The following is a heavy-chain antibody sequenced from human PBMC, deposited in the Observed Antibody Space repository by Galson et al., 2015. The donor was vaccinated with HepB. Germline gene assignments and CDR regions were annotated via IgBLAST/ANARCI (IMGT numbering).Heavy chain of an antibody. J-gene: IGHJ6*03. Sequence: SVKVSCKASGGTFSSYAISWVRQAPGQGLEWMGGIIPIFGTANYAQKFQGRVTITADESTSTAYMELSSLRSEDTAVYYCARGKRGYSYGPVGYYYYYMDVWGKVTTVTVSS. D-gene: IGHD5-18*01. CDR2: IIPIFGTA. V-gene: IGHV1-69*13. CDR1: GGTFSSYA. CDR3: ARGKRGYSYGPVGYYYYYMDV.